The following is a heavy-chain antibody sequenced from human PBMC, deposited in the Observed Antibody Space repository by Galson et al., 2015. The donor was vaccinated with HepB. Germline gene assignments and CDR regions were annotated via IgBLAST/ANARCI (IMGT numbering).Heavy chain of an antibody. CDR3: AGTGYSSSWYGSGWFDP. J-gene: IGHJ5*02. CDR1: GFTFSSYA. D-gene: IGHD6-13*01. Sequence: SLRLSCAASGFTFSSYAMHWVRQAPGKGLEWVAVISYDGSNKYYVDSVKGRFTISRDNSKNTLYLQMNSLRAEDTAVYYCAGTGYSSSWYGSGWFDPWGQGTLVTVSS. CDR2: ISYDGSNK. V-gene: IGHV3-30*04.